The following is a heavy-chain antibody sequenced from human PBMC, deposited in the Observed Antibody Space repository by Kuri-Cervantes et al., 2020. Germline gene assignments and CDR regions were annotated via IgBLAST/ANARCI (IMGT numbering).Heavy chain of an antibody. CDR3: AKDYGSGSYLSDY. CDR1: GFAFSSSA. D-gene: IGHD3-10*01. V-gene: IGHV3-23*01. Sequence: GESLKISCAASGFAFSSSAMTWVRQAPGKGLEWVSAISGSGGSTYYADSVKGRFTISRDNSKNTLYLQMNSLRAEDTAVYYCAKDYGSGSYLSDYWGQGTLVTVSS. J-gene: IGHJ4*02. CDR2: ISGSGGST.